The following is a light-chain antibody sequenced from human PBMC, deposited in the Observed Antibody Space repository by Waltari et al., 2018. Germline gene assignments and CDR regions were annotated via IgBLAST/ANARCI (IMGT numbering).Light chain of an antibody. CDR1: QSLVHSDGNTY. V-gene: IGKV2-30*02. CDR2: KVA. CDR3: MQGTHWPYT. Sequence: DVVMTQSPLSLPVTLGQPASISCKSSQSLVHSDGNTYLQWFQQRPGQSPRCLIYKVANRESGVTDRFSGSGSGTDFTLKISRVEAEDVGVYYCMQGTHWPYTFGQGTRLDIK. J-gene: IGKJ2*01.